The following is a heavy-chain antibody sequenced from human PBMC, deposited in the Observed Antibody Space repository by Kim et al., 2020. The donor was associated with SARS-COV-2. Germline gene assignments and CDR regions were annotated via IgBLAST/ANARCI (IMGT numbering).Heavy chain of an antibody. CDR3: SPQDCSGGSCLLD. J-gene: IGHJ4*02. Sequence: GGSLRLSCAASGFIFSGSAMHWVRQASGKGLEWVGRIKSKANSYATAYAASVKGRFTISRDDSKNMAYLQMNSLTTEDTAMYYCSPQDCSGGSCLLDWGQGTLVTVSS. CDR2: IKSKANSYAT. V-gene: IGHV3-73*01. D-gene: IGHD2-15*01. CDR1: GFIFSGSA.